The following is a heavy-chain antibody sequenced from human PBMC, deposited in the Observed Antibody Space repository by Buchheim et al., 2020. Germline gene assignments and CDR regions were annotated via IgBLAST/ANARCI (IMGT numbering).Heavy chain of an antibody. CDR1: GFTFSSYE. Sequence: EVQLVESGGGLVQPGGSLRLSCAASGFTFSSYEMNWVRQAPGKGLEWVSYISSSGSTIYYADSVKGRFTISRDNAKNSLYLQMNSLRAEDTAVYYCAKDELRIEVRGVIPGYYYYGMDVWGQGTT. V-gene: IGHV3-48*03. J-gene: IGHJ6*02. CDR2: ISSSGSTI. D-gene: IGHD3-10*01. CDR3: AKDELRIEVRGVIPGYYYYGMDV.